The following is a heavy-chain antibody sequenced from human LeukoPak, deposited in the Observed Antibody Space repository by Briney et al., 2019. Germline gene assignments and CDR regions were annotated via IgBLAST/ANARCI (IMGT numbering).Heavy chain of an antibody. D-gene: IGHD6-6*01. J-gene: IGHJ4*02. Sequence: GGSLRRSCAASGFTFSSYAMSWVRQAPGKGLEWVSGISGSGGITYYADSVKGRFTLSRDNSNNTLYLQMNSLRADDTAVYYCAKVDRLYSSSATLDYWGQGTLVTVSS. V-gene: IGHV3-23*01. CDR2: ISGSGGIT. CDR1: GFTFSSYA. CDR3: AKVDRLYSSSATLDY.